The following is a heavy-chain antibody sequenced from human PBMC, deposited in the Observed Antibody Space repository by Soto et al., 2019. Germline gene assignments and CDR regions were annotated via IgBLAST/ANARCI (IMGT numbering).Heavy chain of an antibody. Sequence: ASVKVSCKTSGYTFTSYDINWVRQATGQGLEWLGRMDPNSGNTVYAQKFQGRVTMTRDTSISTAYMDLSSLRSEDTAVYYCARVFGHYFGSGNIRRFGNYYYTMDVWGQGTTVTVSS. J-gene: IGHJ6*02. CDR1: GYTFTSYD. CDR3: ARVFGHYFGSGNIRRFGNYYYTMDV. D-gene: IGHD3-10*01. CDR2: MDPNSGNT. V-gene: IGHV1-8*01.